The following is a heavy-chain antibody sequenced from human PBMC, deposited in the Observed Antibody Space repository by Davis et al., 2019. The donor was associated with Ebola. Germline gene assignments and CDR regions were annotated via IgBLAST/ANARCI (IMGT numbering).Heavy chain of an antibody. Sequence: PSETLSLTCTVSGGSISRDGSYWSWIRQHPGKGLEWIGYIYYSGSTSYKPSLKSRLNISLDTSKNQFSLNLYSVTAADTAVYYCARDLRYDSSGYDYYFYMDVWGKGTTVTVSS. V-gene: IGHV4-31*03. D-gene: IGHD3-22*01. CDR3: ARDLRYDSSGYDYYFYMDV. CDR2: IYYSGST. CDR1: GGSISRDGSY. J-gene: IGHJ6*03.